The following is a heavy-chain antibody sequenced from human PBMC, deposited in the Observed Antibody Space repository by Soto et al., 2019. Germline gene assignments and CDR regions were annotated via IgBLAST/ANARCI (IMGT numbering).Heavy chain of an antibody. D-gene: IGHD1-20*01. CDR1: GYTFTRSG. CDR3: ARGITLPTPLDY. Sequence: ASVKVSCKASGYTFTRSGISWVRQAPGQGLEWLGWINPDNGNTNYAQHLQGRVSLTTDTSTSTAYMDLRSLRSDDTAVYYCARGITLPTPLDYWGQGTLVTVSS. V-gene: IGHV1-18*01. CDR2: INPDNGNT. J-gene: IGHJ4*02.